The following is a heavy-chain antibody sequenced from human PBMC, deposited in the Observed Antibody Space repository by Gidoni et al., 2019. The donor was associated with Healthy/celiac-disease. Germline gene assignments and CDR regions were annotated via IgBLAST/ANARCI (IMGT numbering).Heavy chain of an antibody. CDR2: IIPILGIA. D-gene: IGHD1-26*01. V-gene: IGHV1-69*08. Sequence: QVQLVQSGAEVKKPGSSVKVSCKASGGTFSSSTISWVRQAPGQGLEWMGRIIPILGIANYAQKFQGRVTITADKSTSTAYMELSSLRSEDTAVYYCARDLSRVVGASNNWFDPWGQGTLVTVSS. CDR1: GGTFSSST. J-gene: IGHJ5*02. CDR3: ARDLSRVVGASNNWFDP.